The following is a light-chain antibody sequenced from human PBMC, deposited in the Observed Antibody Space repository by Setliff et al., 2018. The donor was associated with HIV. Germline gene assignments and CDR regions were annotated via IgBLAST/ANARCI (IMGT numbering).Light chain of an antibody. J-gene: IGLJ1*01. CDR3: CSYVSSNPHYV. V-gene: IGLV2-23*02. Sequence: QSALAQPASVSGSPGQSITISCTGTISDVGSYNLVSWYQQHPGKAPKLMIYDVSKRPSGVSNRFSGSKSGNTASLTISGHQAEDEADYFCCSYVSSNPHYVFGTGTKVTVL. CDR2: DVS. CDR1: ISDVGSYNL.